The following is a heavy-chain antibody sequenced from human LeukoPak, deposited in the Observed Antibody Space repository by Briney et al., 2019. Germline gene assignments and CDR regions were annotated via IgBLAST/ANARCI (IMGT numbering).Heavy chain of an antibody. D-gene: IGHD2-15*01. CDR2: IYYSGST. CDR3: ARVWYQNWFDP. J-gene: IGHJ5*02. CDR1: GGSISSGDYY. Sequence: SETLSLTCTVSGGSISSGDYYWSWIRQPPGKGLEWIGYIYYSGSTYYNPSLKSRVTISVDTSKNQFSLKLSSVTAADTAVYYCARVWYQNWFDPWGQGTLVSVSS. V-gene: IGHV4-30-4*08.